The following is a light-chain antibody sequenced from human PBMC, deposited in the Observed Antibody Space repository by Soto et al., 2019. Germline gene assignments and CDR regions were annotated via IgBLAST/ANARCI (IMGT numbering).Light chain of an antibody. CDR1: QSVSSS. Sequence: EIVLTQSPATLSLSPGERATLSCRASQSVSSSLAWYQQKPGQAPRLLIYDASTRATGIPARFSGSGSGTEFTLTISSLQSEDFAVDYCQQYNNWPSFGQGTKVDIK. CDR3: QQYNNWPS. J-gene: IGKJ1*01. V-gene: IGKV3-15*01. CDR2: DAS.